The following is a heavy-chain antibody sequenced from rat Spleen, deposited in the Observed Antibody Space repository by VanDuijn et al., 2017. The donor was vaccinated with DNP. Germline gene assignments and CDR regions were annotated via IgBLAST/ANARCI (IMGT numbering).Heavy chain of an antibody. D-gene: IGHD1-4*01. CDR2: ISYDGSDT. Sequence: EVQLVESGGGLVQPGRSLKLSCAVSGITFSDHNMAWVRQAPKKSLEWVATISYDGSDTYYRDSMKGRFTISRDNAKSTVYLQMDSLRSEDTATYYCAGRPPPTRGPFDYWGQGVTVTVSS. J-gene: IGHJ2*01. CDR1: GITFSDHN. CDR3: AGRPPPTRGPFDY. V-gene: IGHV5-7*01.